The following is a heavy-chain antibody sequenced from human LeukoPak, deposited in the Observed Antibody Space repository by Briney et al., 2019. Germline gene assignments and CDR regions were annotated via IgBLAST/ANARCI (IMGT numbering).Heavy chain of an antibody. CDR2: ISWNSGSI. D-gene: IGHD4/OR15-4a*01. J-gene: IGHJ4*02. CDR1: GFTFDDYA. V-gene: IGHV3-9*01. CDR3: AKEGAWAFDY. Sequence: GRSLRLSCAASGFTFDDYAVHWVRQAPGKGLEWVSGISWNSGSIGYADSVKGRFTISRDNAKNSLYLQMNSLRAEDTALYYCAKEGAWAFDYWGQGTLVTVSS.